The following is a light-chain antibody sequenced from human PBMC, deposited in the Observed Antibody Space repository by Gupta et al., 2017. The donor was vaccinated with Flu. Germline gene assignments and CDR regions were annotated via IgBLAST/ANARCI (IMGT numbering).Light chain of an antibody. V-gene: IGKV3-15*01. CDR1: QNISIN. CDR3: QVDHNLGT. CDR2: GAS. Sequence: EIVVTQSPATLSVSPGERATRSCRASQNISINLEWYQQKPGQAPRLLISGASNRATGVPDRFSGSGSGTEFTLTGSSLQSEDSAVYYGQVDHNLGTFGQGTKVEIK. J-gene: IGKJ1*01.